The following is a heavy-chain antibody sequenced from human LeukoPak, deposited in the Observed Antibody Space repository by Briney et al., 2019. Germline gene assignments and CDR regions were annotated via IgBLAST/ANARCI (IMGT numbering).Heavy chain of an antibody. J-gene: IGHJ4*02. CDR1: GFTFSIYA. Sequence: PGGSLILSFAAPGFTFSIYAMSWVRQAPGKGLQWVSSITSSGDGTYYADSVKGRFTISRDNSVNMLYLQMNSLRVEDTAVYFCAKDRPNYYGSNGHYYRRDGDYWGQGTLVTVSS. CDR2: ITSSGDGT. D-gene: IGHD3-22*01. CDR3: AKDRPNYYGSNGHYYRRDGDY. V-gene: IGHV3-23*01.